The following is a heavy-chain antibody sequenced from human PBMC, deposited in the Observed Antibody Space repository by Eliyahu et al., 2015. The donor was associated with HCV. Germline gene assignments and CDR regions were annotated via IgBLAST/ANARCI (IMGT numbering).Heavy chain of an antibody. CDR2: IYASGNT. J-gene: IGHJ3*02. V-gene: IGHV4-61*02. CDR1: GGSISSGSYY. Sequence: QVQLQESGPGLVKPSQTLSLTCXXSGGSISSGSYYWSWIRQPAGKGLEWIGRIYASGNTNYNPSLKSRVTISVDTSKNQFSLKLNSVTAADTAVYYCARAGDSYGYDAFDIWGQGTMVTVSS. D-gene: IGHD5-18*01. CDR3: ARAGDSYGYDAFDI.